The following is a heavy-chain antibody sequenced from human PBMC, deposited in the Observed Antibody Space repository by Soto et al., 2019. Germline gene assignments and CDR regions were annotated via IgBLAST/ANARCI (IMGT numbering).Heavy chain of an antibody. CDR3: ARDGSGYYNGLDV. J-gene: IGHJ6*02. CDR1: GYTFTGHF. Sequence: GASVKVSCKSSGYTFTGHFIHWVRQAPGQGLEWMGWISPNSAGTNYAQKFQGRVTMTRDTSISTAYMELSRLRSDDTAVYYCARDGSGYYNGLDVWGQGTTVTVSS. CDR2: ISPNSAGT. V-gene: IGHV1-2*02. D-gene: IGHD3-3*01.